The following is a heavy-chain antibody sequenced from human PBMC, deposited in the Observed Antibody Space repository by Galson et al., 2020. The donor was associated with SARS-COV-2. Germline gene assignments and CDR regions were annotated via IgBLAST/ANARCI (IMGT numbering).Heavy chain of an antibody. CDR3: ASPRQPYYYDSSGMGAFDY. CDR1: GFTFSSYA. J-gene: IGHJ4*02. D-gene: IGHD3-22*01. CDR2: ISGSGGST. V-gene: IGHV3-23*01. Sequence: GESLKISCAASGFTFSSYAMSWVRQAPGKGLEWVSAISGSGGSTYYADSVKGRFTISRDNSKNTLYLQMNSLRAEDTAVYYCASPRQPYYYDSSGMGAFDYWGQGTLVTVSS.